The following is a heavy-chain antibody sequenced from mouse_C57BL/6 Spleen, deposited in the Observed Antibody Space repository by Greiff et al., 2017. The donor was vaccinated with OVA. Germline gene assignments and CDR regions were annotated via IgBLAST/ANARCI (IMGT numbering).Heavy chain of an antibody. J-gene: IGHJ2*01. CDR1: GYTFTSYG. D-gene: IGHD1-1*01. CDR3: TRYMMDYNGSCFDY. V-gene: IGHV1-81*01. Sequence: QVQLQQSGAELARPGASVKLSCKASGYTFTSYGISWVKQRTGQGLEWIGEIYPRSGNTYYNEKFKGKATLTADKSSSKENMELRSMTSEDSAVYFWTRYMMDYNGSCFDYWGQGTTLTVSS. CDR2: IYPRSGNT.